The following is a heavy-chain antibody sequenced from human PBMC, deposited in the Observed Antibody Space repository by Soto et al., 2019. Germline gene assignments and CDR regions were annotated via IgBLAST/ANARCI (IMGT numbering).Heavy chain of an antibody. CDR3: ARDDISTTGTKEFDY. CDR2: ISSSSSYI. D-gene: IGHD1-1*01. CDR1: GFTFSSYS. J-gene: IGHJ4*02. Sequence: GGSLRLSCAASGFTFSSYSMNWVRQAPGKGLEWVSSISSSSSYIYYADSVKGRFTISRDNAKNSLYLQMNSLRAEDTAVYYCARDDISTTGTKEFDYWGQGTLVTVSS. V-gene: IGHV3-21*01.